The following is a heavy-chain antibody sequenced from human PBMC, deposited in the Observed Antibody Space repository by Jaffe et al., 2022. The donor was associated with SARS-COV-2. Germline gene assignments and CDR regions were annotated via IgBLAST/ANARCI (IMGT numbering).Heavy chain of an antibody. CDR2: IYHSGST. Sequence: QLQLQESGSGLVKPSQTLSLTCAVSGGSISSGGYSWSWIRQPPGKGLEWIGYIYHSGSTYYNPSLKSRVTISVDRSKNQFSLKLSSVTAADTAVYYCARGVIAVAGRRGAFDYWGQGTLVTVSS. CDR1: GGSISSGGYS. V-gene: IGHV4-30-2*01. CDR3: ARGVIAVAGRRGAFDY. D-gene: IGHD6-19*01. J-gene: IGHJ4*02.